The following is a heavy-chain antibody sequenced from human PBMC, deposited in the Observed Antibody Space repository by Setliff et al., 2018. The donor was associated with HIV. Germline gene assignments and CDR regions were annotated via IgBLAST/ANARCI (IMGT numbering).Heavy chain of an antibody. J-gene: IGHJ4*02. V-gene: IGHV1-2*02. CDR2: INPDSGGT. Sequence: ASVKVSCKASGYKFTDYYIHWVRQAPGQGLEWVGWINPDSGGTNLAQRFQGRVTMTRDTSIATAYMELLRPEDTAVYYCVKDIDSEDCRWGQGTLVTAPQ. CDR1: GYKFTDYY. CDR3: VKDIDSEDCR. D-gene: IGHD1-26*01.